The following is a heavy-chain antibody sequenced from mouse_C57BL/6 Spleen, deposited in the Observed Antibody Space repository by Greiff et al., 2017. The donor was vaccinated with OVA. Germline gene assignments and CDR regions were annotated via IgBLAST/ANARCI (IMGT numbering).Heavy chain of an antibody. V-gene: IGHV1-39*01. Sequence: EVQLQQSGPELVKPAASVKISCKASGYSFTDYNMNWVQQSHGKSLEWIGVINPNYGTTSYNHELNEKATMTVDQSSSAAYMQRNSRTYEDSAVYYCARAGLNWDGAMDYWGQGTSVTVSS. D-gene: IGHD4-1*01. CDR1: GYSFTDYN. J-gene: IGHJ4*01. CDR2: INPNYGTT. CDR3: ARAGLNWDGAMDY.